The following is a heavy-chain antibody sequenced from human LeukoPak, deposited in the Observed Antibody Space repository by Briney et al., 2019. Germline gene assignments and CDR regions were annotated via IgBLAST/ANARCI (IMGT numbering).Heavy chain of an antibody. Sequence: GASVKVSCKASGYTFTSYGISWVRQAPGQGLEWMGWMNPNSGNTGYAQKFQGRVTMTRNTSISTAYMELSSLRSEDTAVYYCARGGYCSSTSCYGRYYYYYYYMDVWGKGTTVTISS. D-gene: IGHD2-2*01. CDR3: ARGGYCSSTSCYGRYYYYYYYMDV. CDR2: MNPNSGNT. V-gene: IGHV1-8*02. CDR1: GYTFTSYG. J-gene: IGHJ6*03.